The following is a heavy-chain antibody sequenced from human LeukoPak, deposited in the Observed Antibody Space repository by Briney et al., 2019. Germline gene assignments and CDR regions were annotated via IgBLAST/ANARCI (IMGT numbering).Heavy chain of an antibody. CDR1: GYTLTELS. Sequence: ASVKVSCKVSGYTLTELSMHRVRQAPGKGLEWMGGFDPEDGETIYAQKFQGRVTMTEDTSTDTAYMELSSLRSEDTAVYYCARSYYYDSSGYSAFDIWGQGTMATVSS. CDR3: ARSYYYDSSGYSAFDI. V-gene: IGHV1-24*01. CDR2: FDPEDGET. J-gene: IGHJ3*02. D-gene: IGHD3-22*01.